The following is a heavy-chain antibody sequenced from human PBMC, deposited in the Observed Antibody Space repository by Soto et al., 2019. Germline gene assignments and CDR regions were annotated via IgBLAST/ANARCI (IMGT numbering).Heavy chain of an antibody. J-gene: IGHJ4*02. Sequence: SETLSLTCTVSGGSSSSSSYCWGWIRQPPGKGLEWIGSIYYSGSTYYNPSLKSRVTISVDTSKNQFSLKLSSVTAADTAVYYCARDFDTAFDYWGQGTLVTVSS. V-gene: IGHV4-39*02. CDR2: IYYSGST. CDR1: GGSSSSSSYC. D-gene: IGHD2-2*02. CDR3: ARDFDTAFDY.